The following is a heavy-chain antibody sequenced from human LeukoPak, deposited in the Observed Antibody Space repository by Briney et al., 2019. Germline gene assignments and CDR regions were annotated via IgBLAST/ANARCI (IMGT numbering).Heavy chain of an antibody. J-gene: IGHJ4*02. Sequence: PGGSLRLSCAASGFTFSSYAMHWVRQAPGKGLEWVAVISYDGSNKYYADSVKGRFTISRDNSKNTLYLQMNSLRAEDTAVYYCAREYLSPTTLDYWGQGTLVTVSS. CDR2: ISYDGSNK. V-gene: IGHV3-30-3*01. D-gene: IGHD5-12*01. CDR1: GFTFSSYA. CDR3: AREYLSPTTLDY.